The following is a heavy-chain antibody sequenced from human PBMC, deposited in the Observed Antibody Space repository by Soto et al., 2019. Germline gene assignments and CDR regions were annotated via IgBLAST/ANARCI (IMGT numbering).Heavy chain of an antibody. Sequence: QVQLVESGGGVVQPGRSLRLSCAASGFTFSNYGMHWVRQAPGKGLEWVAVISYDGSKKYYADSVKGRFAISRDSSKNTLSLQMDSLRTEDTAVYYCAKDVDKLNGGMGVWGQGTTVTVSS. CDR2: ISYDGSKK. CDR1: GFTFSNYG. V-gene: IGHV3-30*18. D-gene: IGHD5-12*01. CDR3: AKDVDKLNGGMGV. J-gene: IGHJ6*02.